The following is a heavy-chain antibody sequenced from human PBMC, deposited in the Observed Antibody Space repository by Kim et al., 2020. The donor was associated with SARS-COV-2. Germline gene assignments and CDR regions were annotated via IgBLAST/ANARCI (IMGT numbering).Heavy chain of an antibody. CDR2: IYYSGST. CDR1: SDSISSYY. J-gene: IGHJ4*02. Sequence: SETLSLTCTVSSDSISSYYCSWIRQLPGKGLEWIGYIYYSGSTSYNPSLNSRVTISWDTSKNHFSLELTSLTDAATAVYYCARSEGRGSWHQFDYWGQG. CDR3: ARSEGRGSWHQFDY. D-gene: IGHD6-13*01. V-gene: IGHV4-59*01.